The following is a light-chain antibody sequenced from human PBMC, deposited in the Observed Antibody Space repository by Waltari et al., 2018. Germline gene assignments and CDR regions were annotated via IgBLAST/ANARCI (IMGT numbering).Light chain of an antibody. CDR2: LGS. J-gene: IGKJ1*01. Sequence: DIVMTQSPLSLPVTPGEPASISCRSSQSLLNSNGNNYLDWYLQRPGQSPQLLIYLGSMRSSGVPDRFSGSGSGTYFTLKISRVEAEDVGVYYCMQAAQTPLTFGQGTKVEIK. CDR1: QSLLNSNGNNY. V-gene: IGKV2-28*01. CDR3: MQAAQTPLT.